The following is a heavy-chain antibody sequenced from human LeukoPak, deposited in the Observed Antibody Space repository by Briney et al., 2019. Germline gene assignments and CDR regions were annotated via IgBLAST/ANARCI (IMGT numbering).Heavy chain of an antibody. V-gene: IGHV3-7*01. Sequence: GGSLRLSCAASGFTFSDYYMSWVRQAPGKGLEWVANIKKDGSEKKYADSVKGRFTISRDNADNLLFLQMISLRAEDTAIYYCAREGGNGWYSGWFDPWGQGTLVTVSS. CDR2: IKKDGSEK. J-gene: IGHJ5*02. CDR3: AREGGNGWYSGWFDP. D-gene: IGHD6-19*01. CDR1: GFTFSDYY.